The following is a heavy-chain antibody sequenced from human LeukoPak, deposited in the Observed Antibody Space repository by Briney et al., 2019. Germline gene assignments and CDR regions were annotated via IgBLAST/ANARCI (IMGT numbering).Heavy chain of an antibody. Sequence: VASVKVSCKASGYTFTVYYMHWVRQAPGQGLEWVGRINPNSGGTNYAQKFQGRVTMTRDTSISTAYMELSRLRSDDTAVYYCASGGSYSFSGVDYFDYWGQGTLVTVSS. CDR3: ASGGSYSFSGVDYFDY. V-gene: IGHV1-2*06. CDR2: INPNSGGT. CDR1: GYTFTVYY. D-gene: IGHD1-26*01. J-gene: IGHJ4*02.